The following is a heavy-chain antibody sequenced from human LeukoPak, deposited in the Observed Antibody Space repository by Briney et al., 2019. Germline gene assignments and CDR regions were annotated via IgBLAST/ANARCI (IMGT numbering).Heavy chain of an antibody. D-gene: IGHD2-21*01. J-gene: IGHJ5*02. V-gene: IGHV4-34*01. Sequence: SETLSLTCAVYGGCFSGYYWSWIRQPPGKGLECIGEINHSGSTNYNPSLKSRVTISVDTSKNQFSLKLSSVTAADTAVYYCARRLVLWWSARRCGFDPWGQGTLVTVSS. CDR1: GGCFSGYY. CDR3: ARRLVLWWSARRCGFDP. CDR2: INHSGST.